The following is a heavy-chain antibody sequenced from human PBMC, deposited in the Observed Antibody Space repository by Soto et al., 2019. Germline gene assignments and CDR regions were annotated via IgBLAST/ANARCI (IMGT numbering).Heavy chain of an antibody. D-gene: IGHD1-26*01. CDR1: GFTFSSYA. CDR3: AIEAGSWEPVDY. V-gene: IGHV3-30-3*01. CDR2: ISYDGSNK. J-gene: IGHJ4*02. Sequence: QVQLVESGGGVVQPGRSLRLSCAASGFTFSSYAMHWVRQAPGKGLEWVAVISYDGSNKYYADSVKGRFTISRDNSKNTLYLQMNSLRAEDTAVYYCAIEAGSWEPVDYWGQGTLVTVSS.